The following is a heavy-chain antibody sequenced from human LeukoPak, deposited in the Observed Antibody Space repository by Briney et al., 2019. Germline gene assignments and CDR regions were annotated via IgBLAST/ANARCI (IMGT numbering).Heavy chain of an antibody. J-gene: IGHJ4*02. CDR3: ARVSGGSYYSDY. CDR1: GYTFSGYY. D-gene: IGHD1-26*01. Sequence: ASAKVSCKASGYTFSGYYLHWVRQAPGQGLEWMGRINPNGGGTNYAQKFQGRVTMTRDTSISTAYMELSRLRSDDTAVYYCARVSGGSYYSDYWGQGTLVTVSS. CDR2: INPNGGGT. V-gene: IGHV1-2*06.